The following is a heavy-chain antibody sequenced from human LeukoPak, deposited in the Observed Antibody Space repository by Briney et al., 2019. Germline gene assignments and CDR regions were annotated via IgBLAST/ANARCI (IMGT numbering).Heavy chain of an antibody. D-gene: IGHD3-3*01. J-gene: IGHJ6*02. CDR3: ARVPTHDFWSGYPYYGMDV. CDR1: GGSISGYY. V-gene: IGHV4-59*01. CDR2: IYYSGST. Sequence: SETLSLTCTVSGGSISGYYWSWIRQPPGKGLEWIGYIYYSGSTNYNPSLKSRVTISVDTSKNQFSLKLSSVTAADTAVYYCARVPTHDFWSGYPYYGMDVWGQGTTVTVSS.